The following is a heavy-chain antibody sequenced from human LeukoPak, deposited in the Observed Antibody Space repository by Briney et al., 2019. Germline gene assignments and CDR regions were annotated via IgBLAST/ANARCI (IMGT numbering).Heavy chain of an antibody. Sequence: GGSLRLSCAASGFIFRDYAMTWVRQAPGKGLEWVSYITRSSSAKFYADSVKGRFTISRDNAENLLYLQMNSLRAEDTAVYYCTRDQEGSDYWGQGTLVTVSS. V-gene: IGHV3-48*01. J-gene: IGHJ4*02. CDR2: ITRSSSAK. CDR1: GFIFRDYA. CDR3: TRDQEGSDY.